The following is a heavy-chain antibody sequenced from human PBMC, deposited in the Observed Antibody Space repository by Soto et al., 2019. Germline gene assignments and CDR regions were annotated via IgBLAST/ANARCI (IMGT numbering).Heavy chain of an antibody. J-gene: IGHJ4*02. V-gene: IGHV3-9*01. CDR1: GFTFDDYV. CDR3: AKDIVRYCSDTSCYRVFEY. Sequence: GGSLRLSCAASGFTFDDYVMHWVRQAPGKGLEWVSGISWNSGSLDYADSVKGRFTISRDDAKDSLYLQMNSLRPEDTALYYCAKDIVRYCSDTSCYRVFEYWGQGTLVTVSS. CDR2: ISWNSGSL. D-gene: IGHD2-2*01.